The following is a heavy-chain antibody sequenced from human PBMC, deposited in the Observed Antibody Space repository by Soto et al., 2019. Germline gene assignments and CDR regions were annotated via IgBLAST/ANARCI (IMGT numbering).Heavy chain of an antibody. V-gene: IGHV3-74*01. J-gene: IGHJ5*02. D-gene: IGHD3-3*02. CDR2: INSDGSST. Sequence: EVQLVESGGGLVQPGGSLRLSCAASGFTFSSYWMHWVRQAPGKGLVWVSRINSDGSSTSYADSVKGRFTISRDNAKNTLYLQMNRLRADDTAVYYCARDFSLLGVENWFDPWGQGTLVTVSS. CDR3: ARDFSLLGVENWFDP. CDR1: GFTFSSYW.